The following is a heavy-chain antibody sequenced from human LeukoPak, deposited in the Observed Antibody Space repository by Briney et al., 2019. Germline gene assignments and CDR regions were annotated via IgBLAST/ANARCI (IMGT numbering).Heavy chain of an antibody. J-gene: IGHJ4*02. Sequence: SETLSLTCSVSGGSISSYYWSWIRQPPGKGLEWVGYINYCGSTKYNPSLKSRVTISVDTSKTQFSLKVSSVTAADTAFYYCARHRGSSGLYYFDYWGQGTLVTVSS. CDR1: GGSISSYY. CDR3: ARHRGSSGLYYFDY. V-gene: IGHV4-59*08. D-gene: IGHD6-19*01. CDR2: INYCGST.